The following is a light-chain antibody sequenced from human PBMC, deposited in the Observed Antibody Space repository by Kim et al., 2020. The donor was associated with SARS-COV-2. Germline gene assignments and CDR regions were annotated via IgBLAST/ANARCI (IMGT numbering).Light chain of an antibody. J-gene: IGKJ5*01. CDR2: GAS. CDR1: QSVSSN. Sequence: SPGERATHSARASQSVSSNLAWYQQKPGQAPTLLIYGASTRATGITARFSGSGSGTEFTLTISSLQSEDFAVYYCQQYNNWPPITFGQGTRLEIK. CDR3: QQYNNWPPIT. V-gene: IGKV3-15*01.